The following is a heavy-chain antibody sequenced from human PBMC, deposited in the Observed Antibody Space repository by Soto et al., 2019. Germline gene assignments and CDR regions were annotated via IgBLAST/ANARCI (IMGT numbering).Heavy chain of an antibody. J-gene: IGHJ5*02. Sequence: KTGGSLRLSCAASGFNFTNHWMHWVRQAPGKGLEWVSTISSNSAYIYYTDALRGRFTISRDNAKNSLHLQMNSLRAEDTAVYYCTRDASRDSSARGWFDPWGPGTLVTVSS. D-gene: IGHD6-13*01. V-gene: IGHV3-21*01. CDR2: ISSNSAYI. CDR3: TRDASRDSSARGWFDP. CDR1: GFNFTNHW.